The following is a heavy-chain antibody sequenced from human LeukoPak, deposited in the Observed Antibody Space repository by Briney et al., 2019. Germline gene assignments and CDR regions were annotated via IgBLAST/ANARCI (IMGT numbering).Heavy chain of an antibody. V-gene: IGHV4-59*01. CDR3: ARDSRGSSHMDV. CDR2: IYYSGST. D-gene: IGHD6-13*01. J-gene: IGHJ6*03. Sequence: WIAYIYYSGSTNYNPSLKSRVTISVDTSKNQFSLKLSSVTAADTAVYYCARDSRGSSHMDVWGKGTTVTVSS.